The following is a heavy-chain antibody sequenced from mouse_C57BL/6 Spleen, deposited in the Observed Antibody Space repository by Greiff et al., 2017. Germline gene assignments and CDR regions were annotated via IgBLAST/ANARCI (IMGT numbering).Heavy chain of an antibody. CDR2: IYPGNSDT. D-gene: IGHD3-2*02. V-gene: IGHV1-5*01. Sequence: EVQLQQSGTVLARPGASVKMSCKTSGYTFTSYWMHWVKQRPGQGLEWIGAIYPGNSDTSYNQKFKGKAKLTAVTSASTAYMELSSLTKEDSAVYYCTRGTAQATSLFDYWGQGTTLTVSS. CDR1: GYTFTSYW. CDR3: TRGTAQATSLFDY. J-gene: IGHJ2*01.